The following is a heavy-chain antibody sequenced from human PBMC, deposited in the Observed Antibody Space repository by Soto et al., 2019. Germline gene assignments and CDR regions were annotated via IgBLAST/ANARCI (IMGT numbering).Heavy chain of an antibody. Sequence: ASVKVSCKASGYTFTTSTMHWVRQAPGQRLEWMGWINAGNGHTKYSQKFQGRVTITRDTSASTAYMELSSLTSEDTAVFYCAGGSGNIFKYYDLGPGYSAPAFDYWAKGTLVPVSS. D-gene: IGHD3-3*01. CDR2: INAGNGHT. CDR3: AGGSGNIFKYYDLGPGYSAPAFDY. CDR1: GYTFTTST. J-gene: IGHJ4*02. V-gene: IGHV1-3*01.